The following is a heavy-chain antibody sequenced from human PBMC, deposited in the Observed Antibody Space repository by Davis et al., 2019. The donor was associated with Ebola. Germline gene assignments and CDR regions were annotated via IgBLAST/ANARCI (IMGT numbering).Heavy chain of an antibody. CDR3: ARHSRKGGFDY. D-gene: IGHD2/OR15-2a*01. J-gene: IGHJ4*02. CDR1: GGPISSGDYY. V-gene: IGHV4-39*01. Sequence: SETLSLTCTVSGGPISSGDYYWGWIRQPPGKGLEWVGGAYSSGSMYHNPSLRGRVTIFVDTSKNQFSLRLISVTAADTAVYYCARHSRKGGFDYWGQGTLVTVSS. CDR2: AYSSGSM.